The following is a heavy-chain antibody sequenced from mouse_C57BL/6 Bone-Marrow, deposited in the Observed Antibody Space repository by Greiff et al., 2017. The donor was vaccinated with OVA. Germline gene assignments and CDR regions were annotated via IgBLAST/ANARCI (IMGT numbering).Heavy chain of an antibody. V-gene: IGHV14-4*01. CDR3: TTSYALYFDY. CDR2: IDPENGDT. D-gene: IGHD6-5*01. J-gene: IGHJ2*01. CDR1: GFNIKDDY. Sequence: EVKLMESGAELVRPGASVKLSCTASGFNIKDDYMHWVKQRPEQGLEWIGWIDPENGDTEYASKFQGKATITADTSSNTAYLQLSSLTSEDTAVYYCTTSYALYFDYWGQGTTLTVSS.